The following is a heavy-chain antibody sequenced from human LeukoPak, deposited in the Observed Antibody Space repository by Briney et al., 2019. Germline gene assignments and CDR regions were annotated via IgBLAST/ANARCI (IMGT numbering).Heavy chain of an antibody. D-gene: IGHD1-14*01. J-gene: IGHJ4*02. CDR3: ARARYYYVY. Sequence: PSETLSLTCTVSGGSISNYYWSWIRQPPGKGLEWIGYIYYSGSTKYNPSLKSRVTISVDTSKNQFSLKLSSVTAADTAVYYCARARYYYVYWGQGTLVTVSS. CDR2: IYYSGST. CDR1: GGSISNYY. V-gene: IGHV4-59*01.